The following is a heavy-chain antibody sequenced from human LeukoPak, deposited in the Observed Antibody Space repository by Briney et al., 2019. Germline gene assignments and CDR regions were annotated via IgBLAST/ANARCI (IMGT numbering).Heavy chain of an antibody. CDR2: INHSGNT. CDR3: ARRRRAGTGWFDP. J-gene: IGHJ5*02. D-gene: IGHD6-13*01. V-gene: IGHV4-34*01. CDR1: GFTLDDYG. Sequence: AGGSLRLSCAASGFTLDDYGMSWVRQAPGKGLEWIGQINHSGNTNYNPSLKSRVTMSIDTSKNQFSLKLASVTAADTAVYYCARRRRAGTGWFDPWGQGNPVTVSS.